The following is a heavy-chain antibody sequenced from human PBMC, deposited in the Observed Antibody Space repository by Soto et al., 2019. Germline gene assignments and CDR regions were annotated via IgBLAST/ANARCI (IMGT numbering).Heavy chain of an antibody. Sequence: PGGSLRLSCAASGFTFSSYGMHWVRQAPGKGLEWVAVISYDGSNKYYADSVKGRFTISRDNSKNTLYLQMNSLRAEDTAVYYSAKDGIAAPPLGYYYYYGMDVWGQGTTVTVSS. V-gene: IGHV3-30*18. CDR1: GFTFSSYG. CDR2: ISYDGSNK. J-gene: IGHJ6*02. D-gene: IGHD6-13*01. CDR3: AKDGIAAPPLGYYYYYGMDV.